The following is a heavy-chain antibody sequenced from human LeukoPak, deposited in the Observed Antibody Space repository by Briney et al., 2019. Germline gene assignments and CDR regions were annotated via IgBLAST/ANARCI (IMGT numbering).Heavy chain of an antibody. Sequence: GGSLRLSCAASGFTFSSYSMNWVRQAPGKGLEWVSSISSSSSYIYYADSVKGRFPISRDNAKNSLYLQMNSLRAEDTAVYYCARAPRRKTTVTSLEHWGQGTLLTVSS. V-gene: IGHV3-21*01. CDR2: ISSSSSYI. CDR3: ARAPRRKTTVTSLEH. D-gene: IGHD4-11*01. CDR1: GFTFSSYS. J-gene: IGHJ1*01.